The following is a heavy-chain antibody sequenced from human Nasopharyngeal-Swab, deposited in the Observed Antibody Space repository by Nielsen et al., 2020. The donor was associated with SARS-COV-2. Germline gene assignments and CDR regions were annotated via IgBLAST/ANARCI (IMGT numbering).Heavy chain of an antibody. J-gene: IGHJ4*02. D-gene: IGHD1-26*01. CDR1: GCTLTELS. CDR2: FDPEDGET. Sequence: ALVKVSCKVSGCTLTELSMHWVRQAPGKGLEWMGGFDPEDGETIYAQKFQGRVTMTEDTSTDTAYMELSSLRSEDTAVYYCATEWAYLRNSGSFRYLGYWGQGTLVTVSS. V-gene: IGHV1-24*01. CDR3: ATEWAYLRNSGSFRYLGY.